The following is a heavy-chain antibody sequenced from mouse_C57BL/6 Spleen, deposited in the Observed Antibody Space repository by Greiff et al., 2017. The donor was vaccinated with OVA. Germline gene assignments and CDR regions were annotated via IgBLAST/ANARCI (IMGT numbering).Heavy chain of an antibody. J-gene: IGHJ3*01. D-gene: IGHD1-1*01. CDR2: IDPSDSYT. V-gene: IGHV1-69*01. CDR3: ARDYYGSSSPAWFAY. CDR1: GYTFTSHW. Sequence: QVQLQQPGAELVMPGASVKLSCKASGYTFTSHWMHWVKQRPGQGLEWIGEIDPSDSYTNYNQKFKGKSTLTVDKSSSTAYMQLSSLTSEDSAVYYCARDYYGSSSPAWFAYWGQGTLVTVSA.